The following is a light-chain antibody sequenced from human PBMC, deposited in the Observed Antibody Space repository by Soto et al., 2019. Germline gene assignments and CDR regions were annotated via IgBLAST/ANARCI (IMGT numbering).Light chain of an antibody. CDR1: SSDVGGYNY. CDR3: SSYTTSNTRQIV. J-gene: IGLJ1*01. CDR2: DVS. V-gene: IGLV2-14*01. Sequence: QSALTQPASVSGSPGQSITISCTGTSSDVGGYNYVSWYQQHPGKAPKFMIYDVSNRPSGVSNRFSGSKSGKTASLNNSGLQVEDEADYYCSSYTTSNTRQIVFGTGAKVTVL.